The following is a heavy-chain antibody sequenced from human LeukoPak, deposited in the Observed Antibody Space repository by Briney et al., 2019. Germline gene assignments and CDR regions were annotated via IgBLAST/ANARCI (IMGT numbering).Heavy chain of an antibody. J-gene: IGHJ3*01. Sequence: GGSLRLSCTASGFTFNNYNMNWVRQAPGKGLEWVSYITSTSSTTYYADSVKGRFTISRDNARNSLYLQMNSLRAEDTAVYYCARAAHYYDSGGFPPGAFDVWGQGTMVTVSS. CDR2: ITSTSSTT. V-gene: IGHV3-48*04. D-gene: IGHD3-22*01. CDR3: ARAAHYYDSGGFPPGAFDV. CDR1: GFTFNNYN.